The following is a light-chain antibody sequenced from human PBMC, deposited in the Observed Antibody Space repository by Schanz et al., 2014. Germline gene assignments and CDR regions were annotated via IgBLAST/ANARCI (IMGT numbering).Light chain of an antibody. J-gene: IGLJ3*02. V-gene: IGLV2-14*02. Sequence: QSALTQPASVSGSPGQSITISCTGTSSDVGSYNLVSWYQQHPGKAPKLMIYEGSKRPSGVPDRFSGSKSGNTASLTVSGLQAEDEAEYYCSSNVGSNNLQFGGGTKLTVL. CDR3: SSNVGSNNLQ. CDR2: EGS. CDR1: SSDVGSYNL.